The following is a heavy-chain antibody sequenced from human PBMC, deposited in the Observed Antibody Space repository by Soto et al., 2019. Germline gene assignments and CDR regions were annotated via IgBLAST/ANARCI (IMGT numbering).Heavy chain of an antibody. Sequence: GESLKISCKGSGYSFTSYWIGWVRQMPGKGLEWMVIIYPGDSDTRYSPSFQGQVTISADKSISTAYLQWSSLKASDTAMYYCARMLMVRGVKGWFDPWGQGTLVTVSS. CDR1: GYSFTSYW. J-gene: IGHJ5*02. D-gene: IGHD3-10*01. CDR2: IYPGDSDT. CDR3: ARMLMVRGVKGWFDP. V-gene: IGHV5-51*01.